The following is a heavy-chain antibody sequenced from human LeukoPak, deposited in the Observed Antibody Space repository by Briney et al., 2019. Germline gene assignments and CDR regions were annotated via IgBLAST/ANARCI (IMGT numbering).Heavy chain of an antibody. Sequence: GGSLRLSCAASGFTFSSYSMNWVRQAPGKGLEWVSSISSSSSYIYYVDSVKGRFTISRDNAKNSLYLQMNSLRAEDTAVYYCARDGIYGVWYFDLWGRGTLVTVSS. CDR2: ISSSSSYI. J-gene: IGHJ2*01. CDR1: GFTFSSYS. V-gene: IGHV3-21*01. D-gene: IGHD4-17*01. CDR3: ARDGIYGVWYFDL.